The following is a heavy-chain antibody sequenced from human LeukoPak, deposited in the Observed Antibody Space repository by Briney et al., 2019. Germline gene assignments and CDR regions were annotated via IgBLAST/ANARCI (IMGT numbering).Heavy chain of an antibody. Sequence: SETLSLTCAVYGGSFSGYYWSWIRQPPGKGLEWIGEINHSGSTNYNPSLKSRVTISVDTSKNQFSLKLSSVTAADTAVYYCARGAPTMVRGVSHWGQGTLVTVSS. V-gene: IGHV4-34*01. J-gene: IGHJ4*02. CDR2: INHSGST. CDR3: ARGAPTMVRGVSH. D-gene: IGHD3-10*01. CDR1: GGSFSGYY.